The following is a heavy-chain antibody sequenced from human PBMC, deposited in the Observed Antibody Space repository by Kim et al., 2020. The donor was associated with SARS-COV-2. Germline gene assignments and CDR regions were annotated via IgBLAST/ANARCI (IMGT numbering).Heavy chain of an antibody. J-gene: IGHJ4*02. D-gene: IGHD5-18*01. CDR3: ARAADRLWLDY. CDR2: K. Sequence: KYYADSVKGRFTISRDNSKNTLYLQMNSLRAEDTAVYYCARAADRLWLDYWGQGTLVTVSS. V-gene: IGHV3-30*01.